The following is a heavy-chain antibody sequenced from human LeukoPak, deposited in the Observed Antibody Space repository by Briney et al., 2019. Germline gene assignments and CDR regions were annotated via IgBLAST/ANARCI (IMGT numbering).Heavy chain of an antibody. V-gene: IGHV4-4*07. CDR2: VYTSVST. CDR1: GGSISGYY. D-gene: IGHD6-19*01. CDR3: ARDPVQAVAGTRFDY. J-gene: IGHJ4*02. Sequence: SETLSLTCTVSGGSISGYYWSWIRQPAGKGLEWIGRVYTSVSTNYNPSLKSRVTISVDTSKNQFSLKLSSVTAADTAVYYCARDPVQAVAGTRFDYWGQGTLVTVSS.